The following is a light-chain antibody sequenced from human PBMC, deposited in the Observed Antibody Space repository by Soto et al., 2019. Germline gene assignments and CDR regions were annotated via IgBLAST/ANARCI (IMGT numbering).Light chain of an antibody. CDR2: GAS. J-gene: IGKJ1*01. Sequence: IVLTQSPGTLSLSPGEGATLSCRCSQSIGGNFLAWYQQRRGQAPRLLIHGASNRATGIPDRFSGSGSGTDCTLTITRLEPEDFAVYYCQQYGGSPRTLGQGTKVDI. V-gene: IGKV3-20*01. CDR3: QQYGGSPRT. CDR1: QSIGGNF.